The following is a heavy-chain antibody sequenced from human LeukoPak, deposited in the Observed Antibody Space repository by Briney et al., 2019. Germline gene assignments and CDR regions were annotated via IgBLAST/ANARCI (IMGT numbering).Heavy chain of an antibody. CDR2: INPNSGGT. J-gene: IGHJ3*02. V-gene: IGHV1-2*02. CDR1: GYTFTGYY. CDR3: ARVRSSGWAANDAFDI. D-gene: IGHD6-19*01. Sequence: ASVKVSCKASGYTFTGYYMHWVRQAPGQGLEWMGWINPNSGGTNYAQKLQGRVTMTRDTSISTAYMELSRLRSDDTAVYYCARVRSSGWAANDAFDIWGQGTMVTVSS.